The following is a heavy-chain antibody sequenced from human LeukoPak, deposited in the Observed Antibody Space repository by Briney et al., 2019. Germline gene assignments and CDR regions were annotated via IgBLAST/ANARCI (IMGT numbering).Heavy chain of an antibody. D-gene: IGHD1-1*01. J-gene: IGHJ5*02. CDR2: ISSYNGNT. Sequence: PLASVKVSCKASGYTFTGYYMHWVRQAPGQGLEWMGWISSYNGNTNYAQNLQGRVTMTTDTSTTTAYMELRNLRSDDTAVYYCADWSEGGLDPWGQGTLVTVSS. CDR1: GYTFTGYY. CDR3: ADWSEGGLDP. V-gene: IGHV1-18*04.